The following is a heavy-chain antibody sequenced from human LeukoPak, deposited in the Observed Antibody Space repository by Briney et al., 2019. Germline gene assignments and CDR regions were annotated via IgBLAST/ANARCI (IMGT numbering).Heavy chain of an antibody. V-gene: IGHV3-21*01. CDR3: ARGRQLAGPAP. Sequence: GGSLRLSCAASGFTFSSYSMNWVRQAPGKGLEWVSSISSSSSYIYYADLVKGRFTISRDNAKNSLYLQMNSLRAEDTAVYYCARGRQLAGPAPWGQGTLVTVSS. CDR2: ISSSSSYI. J-gene: IGHJ5*02. D-gene: IGHD6-6*01. CDR1: GFTFSSYS.